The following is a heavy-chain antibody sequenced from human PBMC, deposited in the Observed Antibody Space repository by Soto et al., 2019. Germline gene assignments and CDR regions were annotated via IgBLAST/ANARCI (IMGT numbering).Heavy chain of an antibody. D-gene: IGHD6-6*01. V-gene: IGHV1-69*13. CDR1: GGTFSSYA. CDR3: ARQGAARPGYYYGMDV. CDR2: IIPIFGTA. J-gene: IGHJ6*02. Sequence: ASVKVSCKASGGTFSSYAISWVRQAPGQGLEWMGGIIPIFGTANYAQKFQGRVTITADESTSTAYMELSSLRSEDTAVYYCARQGAARPGYYYGMDVWGQGTTVTVSS.